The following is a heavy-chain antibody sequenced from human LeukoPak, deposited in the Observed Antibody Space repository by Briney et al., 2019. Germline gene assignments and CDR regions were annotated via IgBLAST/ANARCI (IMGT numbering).Heavy chain of an antibody. Sequence: ASVKVSCKASGYTFTSYDINWVRQAPGQGLEWMGWMNPNSGNTGFAQKFQGRLTMTRNTSITTAYMELSGLTSEDTAVYYCARGSYYYDSSGYIGIDYWGRGTLSPSPQ. V-gene: IGHV1-8*01. D-gene: IGHD3-22*01. CDR1: GYTFTSYD. CDR3: ARGSYYYDSSGYIGIDY. J-gene: IGHJ4*02. CDR2: MNPNSGNT.